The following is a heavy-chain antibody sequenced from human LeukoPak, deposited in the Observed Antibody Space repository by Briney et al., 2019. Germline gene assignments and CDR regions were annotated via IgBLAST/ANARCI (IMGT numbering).Heavy chain of an antibody. J-gene: IGHJ4*02. Sequence: GGSLRLSCAASGFTFSDYYMSWIRQAPGKGLEWVSGINWNGGSTGYADSVKGRFTISRDNAKNSLYLQMNSLRAEDTALYYCARVRGSGSYQYFDYWGQGTLVTVSS. V-gene: IGHV3-20*04. CDR1: GFTFSDYY. CDR3: ARVRGSGSYQYFDY. CDR2: INWNGGST. D-gene: IGHD3-10*01.